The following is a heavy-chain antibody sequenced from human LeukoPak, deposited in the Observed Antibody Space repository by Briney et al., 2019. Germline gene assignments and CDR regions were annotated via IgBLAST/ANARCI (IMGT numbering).Heavy chain of an antibody. CDR2: ISGSGGRS. CDR3: AKGGPQFFDY. J-gene: IGHJ4*02. CDR1: GFTFSSYA. D-gene: IGHD5-24*01. Sequence: PGRSLRLSCAASGFTFSSYAMHWVRQAPGKGLEWVSTISGSGGRSYSEDPVKGRFTISRDNSRNTLYLQMNSLRVEDTAIYYCAKGGPQFFDYWGQGTLVTVSS. V-gene: IGHV3-23*01.